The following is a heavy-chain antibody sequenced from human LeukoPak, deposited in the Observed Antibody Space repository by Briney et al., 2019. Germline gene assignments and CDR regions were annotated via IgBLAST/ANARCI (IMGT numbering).Heavy chain of an antibody. CDR3: AKDVIALLDRRTRHY. CDR1: GFTSSSYA. V-gene: IGHV3-23*01. J-gene: IGHJ4*02. CDR2: ISGSGGST. Sequence: PGGSLRLSCAASGFTSSSYAMSWVRQAPGKGLEWVSAISGSGGSTYYADSVKGRFTISRDNSKNTLYLQMNSLRAEDTAVYYCAKDVIALLDRRTRHYWGQGTLVTVSS. D-gene: IGHD3-10*01.